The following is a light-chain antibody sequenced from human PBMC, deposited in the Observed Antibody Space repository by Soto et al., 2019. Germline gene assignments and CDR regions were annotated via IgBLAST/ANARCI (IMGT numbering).Light chain of an antibody. CDR3: CSCAGDYTTYV. CDR2: DVT. Sequence: QSVLTQPRSVSGSPGQSATISCTGTSSDVGGYNCVSWYQQHPGKAPKLMIYDVTKRPSGVLDRFSGSKSGDTASLTISGLQAAGEADYYCCSCAGDYTTYVCGTETKVTV. CDR1: SSDVGGYNC. J-gene: IGLJ1*01. V-gene: IGLV2-11*01.